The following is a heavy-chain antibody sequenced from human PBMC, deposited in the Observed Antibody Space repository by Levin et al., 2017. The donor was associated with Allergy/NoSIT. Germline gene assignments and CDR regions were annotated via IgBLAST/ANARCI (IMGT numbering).Heavy chain of an antibody. CDR3: ARDVTRVYDY. CDR2: TYYRSKWYN. J-gene: IGHJ4*02. V-gene: IGHV6-1*01. Sequence: LRLSCAISGDTVSNNNAAWSWIRQSPSRGLEWLGRTYYRSKWYNDYAVSVKSRITVNPDTSKNQFSLQLESVTPEDTAVYYCARDVTRVYDYWGQGILVTVSS. CDR1: GDTVSNNNAA. D-gene: IGHD5/OR15-5a*01.